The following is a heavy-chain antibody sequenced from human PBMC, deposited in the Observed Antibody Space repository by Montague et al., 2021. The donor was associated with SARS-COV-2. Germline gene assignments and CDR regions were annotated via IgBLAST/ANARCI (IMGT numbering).Heavy chain of an antibody. V-gene: IGHV4-61*01. CDR1: GTSISSCYYY. CDR3: ASGCLSYFGAGSHCYGMDV. J-gene: IGHJ6*02. CDR2: IYNCGST. D-gene: IGHD3-10*01. Sequence: SETLSLTCTVSGTSISSCYYYWIWKPQRQGLERLCNIYNCGSTNYSYNPTRRVTMSVDTYKNKKSLNLTLVSAADTAVYYCASGCLSYFGAGSHCYGMDVWGQGTTVTVSS.